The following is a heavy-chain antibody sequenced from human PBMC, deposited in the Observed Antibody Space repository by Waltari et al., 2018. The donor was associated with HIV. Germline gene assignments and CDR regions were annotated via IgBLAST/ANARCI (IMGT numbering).Heavy chain of an antibody. CDR2: LRWNSEST. Sequence: EVQLVESGGGLVQPGRSLRLSCAASGFTFDDYPMRWVRQAPGKGLCWVSGLRWNSESTDDADSVKGRFIISRDDVKNSLYLQMNRLRVEDTAIYFCAREHIVVPDHYAMDVWGQGTTVTVSS. CDR3: AREHIVVPDHYAMDV. V-gene: IGHV3-9*01. D-gene: IGHD2-2*01. CDR1: GFTFDDYP. J-gene: IGHJ6*02.